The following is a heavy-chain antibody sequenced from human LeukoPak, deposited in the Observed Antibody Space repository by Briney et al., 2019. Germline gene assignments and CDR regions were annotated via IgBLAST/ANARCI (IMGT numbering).Heavy chain of an antibody. V-gene: IGHV4-39*07. D-gene: IGHD5-18*01. CDR1: GGSISSSPYY. CDR2: IYYSGTT. Sequence: SETLSLTCTVSGGSISSSPYYWGWIRQPPGKGLEWIGSIYYSGTTHYNPSLESRVTISVDTSKNQFSLKLASVTAADTAIHYCAKGAGGFSYYNWFDPWGQGTLVTVSS. J-gene: IGHJ5*02. CDR3: AKGAGGFSYYNWFDP.